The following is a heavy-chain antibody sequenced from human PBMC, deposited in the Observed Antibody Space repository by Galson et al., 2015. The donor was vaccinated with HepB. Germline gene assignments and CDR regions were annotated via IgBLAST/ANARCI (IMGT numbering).Heavy chain of an antibody. J-gene: IGHJ6*03. CDR3: ARVSSHYNGSGSYPNPYYDYYMDV. V-gene: IGHV3-48*01. Sequence: SLRLSCAASGFTFSTYNMNWVRQAPGKGLEWVSYISSSTSTIHQADSVKGRFTTSRDNAKNSLILQMNSLRAEDTAIYYCARVSSHYNGSGSYPNPYYDYYMDVWGKGTTVTVSS. D-gene: IGHD3-10*01. CDR1: GFTFSTYN. CDR2: ISSSTSTI.